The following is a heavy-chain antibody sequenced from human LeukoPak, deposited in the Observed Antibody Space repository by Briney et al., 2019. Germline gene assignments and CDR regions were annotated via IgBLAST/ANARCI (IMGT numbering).Heavy chain of an antibody. CDR1: GGTFSSYA. V-gene: IGHV1-69*13. J-gene: IGHJ3*02. CDR2: IIPIFGTA. Sequence: ASVKVSCKASGGTFSSYAISWVRQAPGQGLEWMGGIIPIFGTANYAQKFQGRVTITADESTSTAYMELSSLRSEDTAVYYCARDVTGYSSGWYEEDAFDIWGQGTMVTVSS. CDR3: ARDVTGYSSGWYEEDAFDI. D-gene: IGHD6-19*01.